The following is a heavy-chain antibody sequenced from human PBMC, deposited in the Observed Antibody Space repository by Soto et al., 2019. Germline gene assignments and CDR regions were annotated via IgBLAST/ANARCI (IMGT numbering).Heavy chain of an antibody. D-gene: IGHD3-10*01. CDR1: GFSFSRYG. CDR3: ARDREVGADY. Sequence: QVQLVESGGGVVQPGRSLRLSCAASGFSFSRYGMHWVRQAPGKGLEWVALIWYDGSNKYYEDSVKGRFTISRDNSNSTLYLQMNSLRAEDTAVYYCARDREVGADYWGQGTLVSLSS. V-gene: IGHV3-33*01. J-gene: IGHJ4*02. CDR2: IWYDGSNK.